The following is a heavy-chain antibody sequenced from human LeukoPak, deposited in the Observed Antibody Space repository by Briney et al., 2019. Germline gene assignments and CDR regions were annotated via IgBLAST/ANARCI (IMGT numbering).Heavy chain of an antibody. V-gene: IGHV3-23*01. CDR1: GFTFSSYA. D-gene: IGHD4-23*01. CDR3: AKLLRWLDIYFDY. J-gene: IGHJ4*02. CDR2: ISGSGGST. Sequence: PGGSLRLSCAASGFTFSSYAMSRVRQAPGKGLEWVSAISGSGGSTYYADSVKGRFTISRDNSKNTLYLQMNSLRAEDTAVYYCAKLLRWLDIYFDYWGQGTLVTVSS.